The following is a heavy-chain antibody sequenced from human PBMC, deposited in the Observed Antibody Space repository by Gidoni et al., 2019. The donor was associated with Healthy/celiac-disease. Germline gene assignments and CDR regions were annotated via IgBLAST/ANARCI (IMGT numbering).Heavy chain of an antibody. Sequence: EVQLVESGGGLVQPGGSLRLSCAASGFTFSSYDMHWVRQATGKGLEWVSAIGTAGDTYYPGSVKGRFTISRENAKNSLYLQMNSLRAGDTAVYYCARGADCSSTSCPDSGVWFDPWGQGTLVTVSS. D-gene: IGHD2-2*01. CDR2: IGTAGDT. V-gene: IGHV3-13*04. CDR3: ARGADCSSTSCPDSGVWFDP. CDR1: GFTFSSYD. J-gene: IGHJ5*02.